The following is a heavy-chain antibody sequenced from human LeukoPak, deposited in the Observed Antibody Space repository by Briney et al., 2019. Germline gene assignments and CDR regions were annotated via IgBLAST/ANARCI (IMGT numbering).Heavy chain of an antibody. CDR3: TRDQMNY. V-gene: IGHV3-53*01. CDR1: EFTVSRNY. J-gene: IGHJ4*02. Sequence: GGSLRLSCTASEFTVSRNYMLWVRQAPGKGLEWVSLIFSNGDTHYADSVKGRFTISRDTSKNTVSLQMNSLRVEDTAMCYCTRDQMNYWGQGTLVTVSS. D-gene: IGHD5-24*01. CDR2: IFSNGDT.